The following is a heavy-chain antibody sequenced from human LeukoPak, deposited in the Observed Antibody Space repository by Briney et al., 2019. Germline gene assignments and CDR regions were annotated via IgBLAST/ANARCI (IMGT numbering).Heavy chain of an antibody. J-gene: IGHJ3*02. Sequence: KPGGSLRLSCAASGFTFSSYSMNWVRQAPGKGLEWVSSISSSSSYIYYADSVKGRFTISGDNAKNSLYLQMNSLRAEDTAVYYCARDGSDGGTFDIWGQGTMVTVSS. D-gene: IGHD4-23*01. V-gene: IGHV3-21*01. CDR2: ISSSSSYI. CDR3: ARDGSDGGTFDI. CDR1: GFTFSSYS.